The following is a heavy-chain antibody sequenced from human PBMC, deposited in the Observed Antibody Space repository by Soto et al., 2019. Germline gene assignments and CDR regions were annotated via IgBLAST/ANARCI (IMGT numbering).Heavy chain of an antibody. Sequence: SETLSLTCAVYGGSFSGYYWSWIRQPPGKGLEWIGEINHSGSTNYNPSLKSRVTISVDTSKNQFSLKLSSVTAADTAVYYCARGPYYYGSGSYSRNWFDPWGRGTRVTVSS. CDR1: GGSFSGYY. V-gene: IGHV4-34*01. D-gene: IGHD3-10*01. CDR2: INHSGST. J-gene: IGHJ5*02. CDR3: ARGPYYYGSGSYSRNWFDP.